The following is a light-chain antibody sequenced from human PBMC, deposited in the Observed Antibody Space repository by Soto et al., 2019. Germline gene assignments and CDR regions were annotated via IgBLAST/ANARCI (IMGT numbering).Light chain of an antibody. Sequence: QAVVTQEPSFSVSPGGTVTLTCGLSSGSVSTSYYPSWYQQTPGQAPRTLIYSTNTRSSGVPDRFSGSILGNKAALTITGAQADDESDYYCVLYMCSGIWVFGGGTKPTVL. CDR3: VLYMCSGIWV. J-gene: IGLJ2*01. V-gene: IGLV8-61*01. CDR2: STN. CDR1: SGSVSTSYY.